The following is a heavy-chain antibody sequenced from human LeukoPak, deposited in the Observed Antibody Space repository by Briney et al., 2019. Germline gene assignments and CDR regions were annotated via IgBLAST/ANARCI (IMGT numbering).Heavy chain of an antibody. CDR2: INAGNGNT. D-gene: IGHD3-10*01. J-gene: IGHJ4*02. Sequence: ASVKVSCKASGYTFTSYAMHWVRQAPGQRLEWMGWINAGNGNTKYSQKFQGRVTITRDTSASTAYMELSSLRSDDTAVYYCARDPYYYGSGSPRVDTQFDYWGQGTLVTVSS. V-gene: IGHV1-3*01. CDR1: GYTFTSYA. CDR3: ARDPYYYGSGSPRVDTQFDY.